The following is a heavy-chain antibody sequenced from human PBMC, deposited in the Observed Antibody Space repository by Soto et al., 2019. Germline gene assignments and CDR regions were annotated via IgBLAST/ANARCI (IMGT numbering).Heavy chain of an antibody. V-gene: IGHV1-69*13. CDR2: ISPIFGTA. D-gene: IGHD2-15*01. CDR3: AKFPCRYCSGGSWQGARYYYYGMDV. J-gene: IGHJ6*02. Sequence: GASVKVSCKPSGGTFSSYAISWVRQAPGQGLEWMGGISPIFGTANYAQKFQGRVTITADDSTSTAYMELSSLRSEDTAVYYCAKFPCRYCSGGSWQGARYYYYGMDVWDQGTTVTVSS. CDR1: GGTFSSYA.